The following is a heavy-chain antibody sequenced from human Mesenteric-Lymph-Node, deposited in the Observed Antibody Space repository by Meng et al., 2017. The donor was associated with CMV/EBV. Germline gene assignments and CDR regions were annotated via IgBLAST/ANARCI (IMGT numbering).Heavy chain of an antibody. CDR1: GGSISSGDYY. J-gene: IGHJ4*02. Sequence: GSLRLSCTVSGGSISSGDYYWSWIRQHPGKGLEWIGEINHSGSTNYNPSLKSRVTISVDTSKNQFSLKLSSVTAADTAVYYCARAPRNWGQGTLVTVSS. CDR3: ARAPRN. CDR2: INHSGST. V-gene: IGHV4-39*07.